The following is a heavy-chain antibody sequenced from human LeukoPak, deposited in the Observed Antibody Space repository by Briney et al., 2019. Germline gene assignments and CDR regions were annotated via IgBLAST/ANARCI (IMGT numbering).Heavy chain of an antibody. CDR2: IYYSGST. J-gene: IGHJ2*01. CDR1: GGSISSYY. Sequence: PSETLSLTCTLSGGSISSYYWYWIRQPPGNRLEWIGYIYYSGSTKYNPSLQSRVTLSVGTSKNQFSLRLSSVTAADTAVYYCARDFGDLWYFDLWGRGTLVTVSS. D-gene: IGHD3-10*01. CDR3: ARDFGDLWYFDL. V-gene: IGHV4-59*01.